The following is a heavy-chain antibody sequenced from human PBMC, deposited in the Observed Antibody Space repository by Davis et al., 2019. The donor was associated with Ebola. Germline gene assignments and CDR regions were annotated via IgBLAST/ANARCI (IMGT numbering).Heavy chain of an antibody. CDR2: ISYDGSNK. CDR1: GFTFSSYA. Sequence: GESLKISCAASGFTFSSYAMHWVRQAPGKGLEWVAVISYDGSNKYYADSVKGRFTISRDNSKNTLYLQMNSLRAEDTAVYYCARDRFSGLIDYWGQGTLVTVSS. V-gene: IGHV3-30*04. CDR3: ARDRFSGLIDY. D-gene: IGHD3-10*01. J-gene: IGHJ4*02.